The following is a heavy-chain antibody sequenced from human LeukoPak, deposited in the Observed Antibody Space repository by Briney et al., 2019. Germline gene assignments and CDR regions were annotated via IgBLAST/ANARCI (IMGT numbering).Heavy chain of an antibody. D-gene: IGHD3-16*01. V-gene: IGHV3-30-3*01. CDR3: AKDASHI. CDR2: ISYDGSNK. CDR1: GFTFSSYA. J-gene: IGHJ4*02. Sequence: GGSLRLSCAASGFTFSSYAMHWVRQAPGKGLEWVAVISYDGSNKYYADSVKGRFTISRDNSKNTLYLQMNSLRAEDTAVYYCAKDASHIWGQGTLVTVSS.